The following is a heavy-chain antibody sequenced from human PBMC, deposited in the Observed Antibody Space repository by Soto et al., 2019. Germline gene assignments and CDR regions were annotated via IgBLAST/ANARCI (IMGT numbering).Heavy chain of an antibody. CDR1: GYTFTSYY. V-gene: IGHV1-46*01. Sequence: ASVKVSCKASGYTFTSYYMHWVRQAPGQGLEWMGIINPSGGSTSYAQKFQGRVTMTRDTSTSTVYMELSSLRSEDTAVYCCARDHEQLVFGPSYDAFDIWGQGTMVTVSS. CDR3: ARDHEQLVFGPSYDAFDI. CDR2: INPSGGST. J-gene: IGHJ3*02. D-gene: IGHD6-6*01.